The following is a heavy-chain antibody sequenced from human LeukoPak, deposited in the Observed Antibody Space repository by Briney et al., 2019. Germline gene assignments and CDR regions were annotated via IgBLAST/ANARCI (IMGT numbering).Heavy chain of an antibody. J-gene: IGHJ5*02. CDR1: GGSISSGGYS. Sequence: SETLSLTCAVSGGSISSGGYSWSWIRQPPGKGLEWIGYIYYSGSTNYNPSLKSRVTISVDTSKNQFSLKLSSVTAADTAVYYCARTESYDSSGYYPGWFDPWGQGTLVTVSS. CDR2: IYYSGST. D-gene: IGHD3-22*01. V-gene: IGHV4-61*08. CDR3: ARTESYDSSGYYPGWFDP.